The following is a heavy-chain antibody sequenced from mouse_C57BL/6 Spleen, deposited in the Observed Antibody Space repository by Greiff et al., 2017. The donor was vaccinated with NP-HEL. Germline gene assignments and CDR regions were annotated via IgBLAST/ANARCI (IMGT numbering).Heavy chain of an antibody. J-gene: IGHJ3*01. V-gene: IGHV1-80*01. CDR3: ARRGDSSGYWFAY. Sequence: VQLQQSGAELVKPGASVKISCKASGYAFSSYWMNWVKQRPGKGLEWIGQIYPGDGDTNYNGKFKGKATLTADKSSSTAYMQLSSLTSEDSAVYFCARRGDSSGYWFAYWGQGTLVTVSA. CDR1: GYAFSSYW. CDR2: IYPGDGDT. D-gene: IGHD3-2*02.